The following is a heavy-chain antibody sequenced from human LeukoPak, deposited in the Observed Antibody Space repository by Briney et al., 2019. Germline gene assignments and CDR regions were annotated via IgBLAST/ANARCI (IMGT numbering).Heavy chain of an antibody. V-gene: IGHV4-59*01. CDR1: GGSINNYF. CDR3: ARTSDTSGSYSGGHI. J-gene: IGHJ3*02. D-gene: IGHD6-19*01. Sequence: SETLSLTCTVSGGSINNYFWSWIRQPPGKGLEGIGYVHYRGSTKYNPSLKSRVTISVDTSKNQFSLRLTSVTGADTAKYYCARTSDTSGSYSGGHIWGQGTLVTVSA. CDR2: VHYRGST.